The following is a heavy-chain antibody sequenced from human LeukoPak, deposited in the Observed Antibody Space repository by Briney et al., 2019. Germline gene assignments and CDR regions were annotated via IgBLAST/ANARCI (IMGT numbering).Heavy chain of an antibody. V-gene: IGHV1-46*01. D-gene: IGHD5-24*01. J-gene: IGHJ3*02. CDR2: INPGGDNT. CDR1: GYSSTNYG. Sequence: AASVKVSCKASGYSSTNYGISWVRQAPGQGLEWMGLINPGGDNTNYAQNFQGRVTMTRDASASTVYMELSSLRSGDTAIYYCARIRDGYNDAYDIWGQGTVVTVPS. CDR3: ARIRDGYNDAYDI.